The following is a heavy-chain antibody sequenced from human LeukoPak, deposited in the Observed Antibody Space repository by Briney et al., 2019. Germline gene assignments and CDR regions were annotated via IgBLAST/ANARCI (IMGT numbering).Heavy chain of an antibody. CDR3: ARSIAAAGLIDY. CDR2: ISVYNGNT. J-gene: IGHJ4*02. V-gene: IGHV1-18*04. Sequence: ASVKVSCKASGYTFTSYGISWVRQAPGQGLEWMGWISVYNGNTNYAQKLQGRVTMTTDTSTSTAYMELRSLGSDDTAVYYCARSIAAAGLIDYWGQGTLVTVSS. D-gene: IGHD6-13*01. CDR1: GYTFTSYG.